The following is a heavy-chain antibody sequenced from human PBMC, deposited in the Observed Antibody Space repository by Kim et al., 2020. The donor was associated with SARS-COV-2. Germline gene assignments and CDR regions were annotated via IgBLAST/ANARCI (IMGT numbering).Heavy chain of an antibody. Sequence: SETLSLTCTVSGGSISSSSYYWGWIRQPPGKGLEWIGSIYYSGSTYYNPSLKSRVTISVDTSKNQFSLKLSSVTAADTAVYYCATLHHYGSGSLIPIFDYWGQGTLVTVSS. CDR2: IYYSGST. V-gene: IGHV4-39*01. CDR3: ATLHHYGSGSLIPIFDY. D-gene: IGHD3-10*01. CDR1: GGSISSSSYY. J-gene: IGHJ4*02.